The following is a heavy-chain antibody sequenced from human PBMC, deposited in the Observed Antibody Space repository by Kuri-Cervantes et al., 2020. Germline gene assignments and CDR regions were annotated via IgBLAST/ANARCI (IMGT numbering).Heavy chain of an antibody. CDR2: IYHSGST. V-gene: IGHV4-30-2*01. D-gene: IGHD6-6*01. CDR1: GGSISSGGYS. CDR3: ASLPSDSSSHPYFDY. J-gene: IGHJ4*02. Sequence: SETLSLTCAVSGGSISSGGYSWSWIRQPPGKGLEWIGYIYHSGSTYYNPSLKSRVTISVDRSKSQFSLKLSSVTAADTAVYYCASLPSDSSSHPYFDYWGQGTLVTVSS.